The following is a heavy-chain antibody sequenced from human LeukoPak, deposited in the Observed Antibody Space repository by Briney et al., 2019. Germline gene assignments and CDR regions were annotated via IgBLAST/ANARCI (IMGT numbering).Heavy chain of an antibody. V-gene: IGHV1-2*02. CDR1: GYTFTGYY. CDR3: ARAADYGDYDNWFDP. CDR2: INPNSGGT. J-gene: IGHJ5*02. Sequence: ASVKVSCKASGYTFTGYYMHWVRQAPGQGLEWMGWINPNSGGTNYAQKFQGRVTMTRDTSISTAYMELSRLRSDDTAVYYCARAADYGDYDNWFDPWGQGTLVTVSS. D-gene: IGHD4-17*01.